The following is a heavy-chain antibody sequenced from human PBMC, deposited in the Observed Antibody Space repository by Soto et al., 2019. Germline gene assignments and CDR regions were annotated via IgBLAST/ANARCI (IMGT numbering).Heavy chain of an antibody. J-gene: IGHJ3*02. CDR3: ARGSYRMVRGVTDAFDI. V-gene: IGHV3-72*01. CDR1: GFTFSDHY. CDR2: TRNKANNYTT. D-gene: IGHD3-10*01. Sequence: EVQLVESGGGLVQPGGSLRLCCAASGFTFSDHYMDWVRQAPGKGLEYVGRTRNKANNYTTEYAASVKGRFTISRDDSKNSLYLQMNSLKTEDTAVYSCARGSYRMVRGVTDAFDIWGQGTMVTVSS.